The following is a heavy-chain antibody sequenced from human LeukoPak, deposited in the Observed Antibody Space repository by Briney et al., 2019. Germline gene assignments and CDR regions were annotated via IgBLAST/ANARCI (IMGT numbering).Heavy chain of an antibody. J-gene: IGHJ3*02. Sequence: GGSLRLSCAASGFTFSRYWMHWVRQAPGKGLLWVSRINSDGSSTYYADSVKGRFATSRDNAKNALHLQMNSLTAEDTAVYYCVLDLFSSFAFDIWGQGTMVTVSS. D-gene: IGHD3/OR15-3a*01. CDR2: INSDGSST. CDR3: VLDLFSSFAFDI. CDR1: GFTFSRYW. V-gene: IGHV3-74*01.